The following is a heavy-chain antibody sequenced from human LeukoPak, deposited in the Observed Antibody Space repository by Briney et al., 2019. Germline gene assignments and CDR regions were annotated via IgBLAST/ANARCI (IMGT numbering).Heavy chain of an antibody. CDR2: ISSSSTI. V-gene: IGHV3-48*01. J-gene: IGHJ4*02. CDR1: GFTFSSYS. CDR3: ARGYYARLDY. Sequence: PGGSLGLSCAASGFTFSSYSMNWVRQAPGKGLEWVSYISSSSTIYYADSVKGRFTISRDNAKSSLYLQMNSLRAEDTAVYYCARGYYARLDYWGQGTLVTVSS. D-gene: IGHD2-2*01.